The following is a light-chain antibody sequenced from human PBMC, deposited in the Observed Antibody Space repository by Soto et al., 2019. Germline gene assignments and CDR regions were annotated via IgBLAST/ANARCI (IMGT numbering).Light chain of an antibody. J-gene: IGKJ1*01. Sequence: EIVLTQSPGTLSLSPGERATLSCRASQSVSSSYLAWYQQKPGQAPRLLIYGASSRATGIPDRFSGSGSGTDFTLTISRLEPDDFATYYCQQYDVDSGTFGQGTKVEIK. V-gene: IGKV3-20*01. CDR3: QQYDVDSGT. CDR1: QSVSSSY. CDR2: GAS.